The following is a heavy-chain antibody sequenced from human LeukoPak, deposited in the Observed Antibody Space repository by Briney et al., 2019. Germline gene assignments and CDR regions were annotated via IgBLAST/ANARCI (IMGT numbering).Heavy chain of an antibody. D-gene: IGHD3-10*01. Sequence: PGGSLRLSCAASGFTFSTYVMTWVRQAPGKGLEWVSAILGSGGGTYYTDSVKARFTISRDNSKNTLYLQMNSLRAEDTAVYYCATTPGAYYYYHMDVWGQGNTVTVSS. CDR2: ILGSGGGT. CDR3: ATTPGAYYYYHMDV. J-gene: IGHJ6*02. CDR1: GFTFSTYV. V-gene: IGHV3-23*01.